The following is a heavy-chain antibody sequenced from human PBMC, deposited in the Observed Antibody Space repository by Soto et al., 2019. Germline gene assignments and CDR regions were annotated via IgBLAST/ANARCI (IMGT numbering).Heavy chain of an antibody. CDR2: IYYSGST. V-gene: IGHV4-59*08. CDR3: ARQSKAARLLDY. J-gene: IGHJ4*02. Sequence: SETLSLTCTVSGGSISGYYWSWIRQPPGKGLEWIGYIYYSGSTNYNPSLKSRVTISVDTSKSQFSLTLSSVTASDTAVYYCARQSKAARLLDYWGQGTLVTVSS. CDR1: GGSISGYY. D-gene: IGHD6-6*01.